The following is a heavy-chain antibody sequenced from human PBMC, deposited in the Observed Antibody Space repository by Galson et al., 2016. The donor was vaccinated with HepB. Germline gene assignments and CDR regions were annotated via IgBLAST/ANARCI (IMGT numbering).Heavy chain of an antibody. Sequence: SLRLSCAASGFTFSNYAMSWVRQAPGKGLEWVSGISGSGGSTYYADSVKGRFTISRDNSKNTLYLQMNSLRAEDTALYFCAKCRSSDSTSCPNYWGQGTLVTVSS. V-gene: IGHV3-23*01. J-gene: IGHJ4*02. CDR2: ISGSGGST. CDR1: GFTFSNYA. CDR3: AKCRSSDSTSCPNY. D-gene: IGHD2-2*01.